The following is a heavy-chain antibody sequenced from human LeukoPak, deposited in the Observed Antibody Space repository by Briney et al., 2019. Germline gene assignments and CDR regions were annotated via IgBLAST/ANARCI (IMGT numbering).Heavy chain of an antibody. CDR1: GGSIGSYY. CDR2: IYYSGST. CDR3: ARGTDYYDSSGYPIDAFDI. D-gene: IGHD3-22*01. Sequence: SETLSLTCTVSGGSIGSYYWSWIRQPPGKGLEWIGYIYYSGSTNYNPSLKSRVTISVDTSKNQFSLKLSSVTAADTAVYYCARGTDYYDSSGYPIDAFDIWGQGTMVTVSS. V-gene: IGHV4-59*01. J-gene: IGHJ3*02.